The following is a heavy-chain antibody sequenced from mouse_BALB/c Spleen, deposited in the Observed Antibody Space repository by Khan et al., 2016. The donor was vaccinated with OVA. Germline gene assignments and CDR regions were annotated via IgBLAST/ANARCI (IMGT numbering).Heavy chain of an antibody. CDR3: AGSEYGNPFAY. CDR2: INPSNGDT. V-gene: IGHV1S81*02. D-gene: IGHD2-1*01. J-gene: IGHJ3*01. CDR1: GYTFTSFY. Sequence: QVQLQQPGAELVKPGASVKISCKASGYTFTSFYMYWVKQRPGQGLEWIGGINPSNGDTHFYEKFKSKATLTVDKSSTTAYMQFSSLTSEDSAVYYCAGSEYGNPFAYWGQGTLVTVAA.